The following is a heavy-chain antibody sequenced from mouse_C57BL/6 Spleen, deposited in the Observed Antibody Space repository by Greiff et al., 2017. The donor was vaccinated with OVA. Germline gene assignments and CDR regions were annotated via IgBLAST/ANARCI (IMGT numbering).Heavy chain of an antibody. V-gene: IGHV3-6*01. CDR3: ARAQLLRSLYFDY. CDR1: GYSITSGYY. CDR2: ISYDGSN. J-gene: IGHJ2*01. D-gene: IGHD1-1*01. Sequence: EVQLQESGPGLVKPSQSLSLTCSVTGYSITSGYYWNWIRQFPGNKLEWMGYISYDGSNNYNPSLKNRISITRDTSKNQFFLKLNSVTTEDTATYYCARAQLLRSLYFDYWGQGTTLTVSS.